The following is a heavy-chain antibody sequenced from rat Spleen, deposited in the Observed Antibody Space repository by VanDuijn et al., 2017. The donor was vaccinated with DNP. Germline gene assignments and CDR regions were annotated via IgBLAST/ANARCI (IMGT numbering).Heavy chain of an antibody. J-gene: IGHJ2*01. D-gene: IGHD1-4*01. CDR3: TRGSSLPGYLDY. CDR1: GFTFSDYY. Sequence: EVQLVESGGGLVQPGNSLKLSCAASGFTFSDYYMAWVRQAPTKGLEWVASITNSGGSTYYRDSVKGRFTISRDNAKSTLYLQMDSLRSEDTATYYCTRGSSLPGYLDYWGQGVLVTVSS. V-gene: IGHV5S23*01. CDR2: ITNSGGST.